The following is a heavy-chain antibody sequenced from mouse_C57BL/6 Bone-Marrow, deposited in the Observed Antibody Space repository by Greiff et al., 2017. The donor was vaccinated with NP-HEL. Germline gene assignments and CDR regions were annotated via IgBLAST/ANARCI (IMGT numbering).Heavy chain of an antibody. CDR1: GYTFTSYG. Sequence: QVHVKQSGAELARPGASVKLSCKASGYTFTSYGISWVKQRTGQGLEWIGEIYPRSGNTYYNEKFKGKATLTADKSSSTAYMELRSLTSEDSAVYFCARGPPAKDATYGRGDYFDYWGQGTTLTVSS. D-gene: IGHD1-1*01. J-gene: IGHJ2*01. CDR3: ARGPPAKDATYGRGDYFDY. V-gene: IGHV1-81*01. CDR2: IYPRSGNT.